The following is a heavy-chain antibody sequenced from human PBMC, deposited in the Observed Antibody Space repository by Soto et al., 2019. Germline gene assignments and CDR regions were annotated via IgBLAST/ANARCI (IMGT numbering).Heavy chain of an antibody. J-gene: IGHJ5*02. CDR2: IYYSGST. V-gene: IGHV4-59*11. Sequence: QVQLQESGPGVVKPSETLSLTCSVSGGSMSTHYWSWIRQPPGKGLEWIGYIYYSGSTNYNPSLKSRVTISIDTSKNPFSLKLSSVTAADTAVYYCAKQEGSNWFDPWGQGTLVTVSS. CDR1: GGSMSTHY. CDR3: AKQEGSNWFDP.